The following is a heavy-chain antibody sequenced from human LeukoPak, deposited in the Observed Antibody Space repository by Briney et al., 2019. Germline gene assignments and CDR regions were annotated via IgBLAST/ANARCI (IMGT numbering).Heavy chain of an antibody. J-gene: IGHJ6*03. CDR3: ARGRINYYEYYYMDV. D-gene: IGHD2-21*01. CDR2: SNQSGST. V-gene: IGHV4-34*01. CDR1: GGSFSGCY. Sequence: SETLSLTCTIYGGSFSGCYWSWIRQFPGKGLEWIGESNQSGSTNYKSSLKSRVTISVDMSKNQFSLKLSSVTAADTAVYYCARGRINYYEYYYMDVWGKGTTVTVSS.